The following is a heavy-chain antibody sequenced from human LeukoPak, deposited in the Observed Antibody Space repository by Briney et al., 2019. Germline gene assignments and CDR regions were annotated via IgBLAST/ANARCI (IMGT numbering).Heavy chain of an antibody. CDR3: ARDVTPTGGNWNDVTYFDY. Sequence: SETLSLTCTVSGGSISGSSYYWGWIRQPPGKGLEWIGSIYYNGNTYYNPSLKSRVTISIDTSKNQLSLKLSSVTAADTAVYYCARDVTPTGGNWNDVTYFDYWGQGTLVTVSS. CDR1: GGSISGSSYY. V-gene: IGHV4-39*07. CDR2: IYYNGNT. D-gene: IGHD1-1*01. J-gene: IGHJ4*02.